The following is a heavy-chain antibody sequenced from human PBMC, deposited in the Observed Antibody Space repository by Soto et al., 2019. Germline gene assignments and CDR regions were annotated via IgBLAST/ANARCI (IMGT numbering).Heavy chain of an antibody. D-gene: IGHD6-13*01. J-gene: IGHJ6*03. CDR1: GFTFSSYG. CDR2: IWYDGSNK. CDR3: ARDGAAAGMDYYYYMDV. V-gene: IGHV3-33*01. Sequence: GGSLRLSCAASGFTFSSYGMHWVRQAPGKGLEWVAVIWYDGSNKYYAGSVKGRFTISRDNSKNTLYLQMNSLRAEDTAVYYCARDGAAAGMDYYYYMDVWGKGTTVTVSS.